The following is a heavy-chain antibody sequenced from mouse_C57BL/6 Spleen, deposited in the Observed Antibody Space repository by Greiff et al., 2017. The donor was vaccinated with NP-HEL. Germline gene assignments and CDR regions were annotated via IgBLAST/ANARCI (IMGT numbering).Heavy chain of an antibody. Sequence: VQLQQPGTELVKPGASVKLSCKASGYTFTSYWMHWVKQRPGQGLEWIGNINPSNGGTNYNEKFKSKATLTVDKSSSTAYMQRSSLTAEDSAVYYCARRGYRNYEFADWGQGTLVTVSA. CDR2: INPSNGGT. D-gene: IGHD2-5*01. CDR1: GYTFTSYW. V-gene: IGHV1-53*01. CDR3: ARRGYRNYEFAD. J-gene: IGHJ3*01.